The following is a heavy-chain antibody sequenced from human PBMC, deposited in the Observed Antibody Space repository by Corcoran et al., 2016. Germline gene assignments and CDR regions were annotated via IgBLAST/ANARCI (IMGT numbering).Heavy chain of an antibody. CDR1: GYTFTSYY. Sequence: QVQLVQSGAEVKKPGASVKVSCKASGYTFTSYYMHWVRQAPGQGLEWMGIINPSGGSTSYAQKFQGRVTMTRDTSTSTVYMELSSRRSEDTAVYSGARAPITGTPGSLRRHWFDPWGQGTLVTVSS. CDR3: ARAPITGTPGSLRRHWFDP. CDR2: INPSGGST. V-gene: IGHV1-46*01. D-gene: IGHD1-20*01. J-gene: IGHJ5*02.